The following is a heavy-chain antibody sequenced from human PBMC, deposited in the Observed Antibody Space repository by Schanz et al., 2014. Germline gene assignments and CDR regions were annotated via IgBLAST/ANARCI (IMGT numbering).Heavy chain of an antibody. V-gene: IGHV4-4*07. CDR1: GGSISSFS. J-gene: IGHJ6*02. Sequence: QVQLQESGPGLVKSSETLSLTCTVSGGSISSFSWGWIRQPAGKGLEWIGRIYTRGSTNYNPSRKSRVPMSPDTSKNQSPLKLSSVTAADTAVYYCYGMDVWGQGTTVTVSS. CDR3: YGMDV. CDR2: IYTRGST.